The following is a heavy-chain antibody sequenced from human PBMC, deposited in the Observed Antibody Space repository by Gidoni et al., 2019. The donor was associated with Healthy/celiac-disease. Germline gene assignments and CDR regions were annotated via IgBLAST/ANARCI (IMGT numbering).Heavy chain of an antibody. CDR1: GFPFSSDD. CDR2: IGTAGDT. Sequence: EVQLVEYGGGLVQPGGSLSLSCAASGFPFSSDDMHWVRQATGKGLEWVSAIGTAGDTYYPGSVKGRFTISRENAKNSLYLQMNSLRAGDTAVYYCARMGVVPAAITWFDPWGQGTLVTVSS. J-gene: IGHJ5*02. V-gene: IGHV3-13*01. CDR3: ARMGVVPAAITWFDP. D-gene: IGHD2-2*02.